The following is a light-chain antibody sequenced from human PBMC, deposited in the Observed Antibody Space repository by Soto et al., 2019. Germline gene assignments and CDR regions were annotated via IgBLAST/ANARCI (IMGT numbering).Light chain of an antibody. CDR2: DVR. CDR1: NTDVGAYDY. V-gene: IGLV2-11*01. CDR3: CSYAGSYTLEV. Sequence: QSVLTQPRSVSGSPGQSVTISCTGTNTDVGAYDYVSWYRRHPGKAPKLMIYDVRMWPSGVPDRFSGSKSGNTASLTISGLQADDEADYYCCSYAGSYTLEVFGGGTKLTVL. J-gene: IGLJ3*02.